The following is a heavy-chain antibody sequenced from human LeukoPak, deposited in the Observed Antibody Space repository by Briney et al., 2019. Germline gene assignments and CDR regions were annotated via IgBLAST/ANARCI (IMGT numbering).Heavy chain of an antibody. CDR3: AKSWNYYDSSGDDALDI. Sequence: GGSLRLSCAASGFTFSSYGMSWVRQAPGKGLEWVSAISGNGGSTYYADSVKGRFTISRDNSKNTLYLQMNSLRDEDTAVYYCAKSWNYYDSSGDDALDIWGQGTMVTVSS. D-gene: IGHD3-22*01. J-gene: IGHJ3*02. V-gene: IGHV3-23*01. CDR1: GFTFSSYG. CDR2: ISGNGGST.